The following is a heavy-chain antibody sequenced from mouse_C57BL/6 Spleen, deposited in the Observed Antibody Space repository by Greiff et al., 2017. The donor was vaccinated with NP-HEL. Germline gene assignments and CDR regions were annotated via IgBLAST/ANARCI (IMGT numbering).Heavy chain of an antibody. Sequence: EVQLQQSGPELVKPGASVKISCKASGYTVTDYYMNWVKKSHGKSLEWIGDINPNNGGTSYNQKFKGKATLTVDKSSSTAYMELRSLTSEDSAVYYCARKGYFDYWGQGTTLTVSS. CDR1: GYTVTDYY. J-gene: IGHJ2*01. CDR3: ARKGYFDY. CDR2: INPNNGGT. V-gene: IGHV1-26*01.